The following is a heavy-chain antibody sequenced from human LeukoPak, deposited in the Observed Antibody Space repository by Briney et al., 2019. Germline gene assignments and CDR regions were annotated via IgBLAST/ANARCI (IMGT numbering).Heavy chain of an antibody. J-gene: IGHJ3*02. CDR2: IRHDGSNK. CDR1: GFTFSSYA. V-gene: IGHV3-30*02. Sequence: GGSLRLSCAASGFTFSSYAMHWVRQAPGKGLEWVAFIRHDGSNKYYADSARGRFTISRDNSQNTLHLQMNSLRVEDTAVYYCVKDWGVLPDYTADGFDIWGPGTMVTVSS. CDR3: VKDWGVLPDYTADGFDI. D-gene: IGHD3-10*01.